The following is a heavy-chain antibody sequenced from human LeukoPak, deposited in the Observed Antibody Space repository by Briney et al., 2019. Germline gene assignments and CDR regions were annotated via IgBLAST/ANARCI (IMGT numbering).Heavy chain of an antibody. Sequence: ASVKVSCKASEDTFHSYGFNWVRHAPGQGLEWMGRIIPILGIANYAQKFQGRVTITADKSTSTAYMELSSLRSEDTAVYYCARAEAARGAFDIWGQGTMVTVSS. V-gene: IGHV1-69*04. J-gene: IGHJ3*02. CDR1: EDTFHSYG. CDR3: ARAEAARGAFDI. CDR2: IIPILGIA. D-gene: IGHD6-25*01.